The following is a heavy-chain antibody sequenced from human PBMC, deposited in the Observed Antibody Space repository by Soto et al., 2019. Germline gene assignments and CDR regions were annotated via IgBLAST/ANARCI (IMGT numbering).Heavy chain of an antibody. CDR1: GASISTDY. J-gene: IGHJ6*02. CDR3: ARGEWFLRGYGMDV. V-gene: IGHV4-59*01. D-gene: IGHD3-3*01. CDR2: IYKGGSP. Sequence: QVQLQESGPGLVKPSQTLSLTCSVSGASISTDYWSWIRQPPGKRLEYIGFIYKGGSPNYNPSLESRVTISPDTSKNQVSLQWTSVTAADTAVYYCARGEWFLRGYGMDVWGRGTTVTVS.